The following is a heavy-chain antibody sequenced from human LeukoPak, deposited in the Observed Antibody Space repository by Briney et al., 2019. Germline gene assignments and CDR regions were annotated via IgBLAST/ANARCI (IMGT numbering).Heavy chain of an antibody. CDR3: ARGRYCSSTSCQGDWFDP. CDR2: INHSGST. V-gene: IGHV4-38-2*01. Sequence: SETLSLTCAVSGYSISSGYFWGWIRQPPGKGLEWIGEINHSGSTNYNPSLKSRVTISVDTSKNQFSLKLSSVTAADTAVYYCARGRYCSSTSCQGDWFDPWGQGTLVTVSS. D-gene: IGHD2-2*01. J-gene: IGHJ5*02. CDR1: GYSISSGYF.